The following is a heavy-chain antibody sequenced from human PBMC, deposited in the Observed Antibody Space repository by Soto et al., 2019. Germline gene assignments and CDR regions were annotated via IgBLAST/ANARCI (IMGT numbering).Heavy chain of an antibody. V-gene: IGHV3-15*01. CDR3: TTDYVLGFEAFDI. CDR2: IKSKTDGGTT. D-gene: IGHD2-8*01. Sequence: VQLVESGGGLVKPGGSLRLSCAASGFTFSNAWMSWVRQAPGKGLEWVGRIKSKTDGGTTDYAAPVKGRFTISRDDSKNTLYLQMNSLKTEDTAVYYCTTDYVLGFEAFDIWGQGTMVTVSS. CDR1: GFTFSNAW. J-gene: IGHJ3*02.